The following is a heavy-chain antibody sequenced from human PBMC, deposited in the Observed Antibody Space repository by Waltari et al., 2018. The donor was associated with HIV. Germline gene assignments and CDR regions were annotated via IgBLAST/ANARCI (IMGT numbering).Heavy chain of an antibody. V-gene: IGHV4-59*01. J-gene: IGHJ3*02. CDR1: GGSISSYY. CDR2: IYYSGST. D-gene: IGHD6-19*01. CDR3: ARDRGKYSSGWYTLDI. Sequence: QVQLQESGPGLVKPSETLSLTCTVSGGSISSYYWSWIRQPPGKGLEWIGYIYYSGSTNYNPSLKSRVTISVDTSKNQFSLKLSSVTAADTAVYYCARDRGKYSSGWYTLDIWGQGTMVTVSS.